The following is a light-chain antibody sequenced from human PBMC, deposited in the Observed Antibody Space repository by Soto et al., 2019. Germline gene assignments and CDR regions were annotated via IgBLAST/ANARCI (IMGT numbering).Light chain of an antibody. CDR2: DNN. CDR1: SSNIGAGYD. J-gene: IGLJ2*01. Sequence: QPVLTQPPSVSGAPGQGVTISCTGSSSNIGAGYDVHWYQQLPGTAPKVLIYDNNNRPSGVPDRFSGSKSGTSASLAITGLQAEDEADYYCHSYDVSLSGPVFGGGTKVTVL. CDR3: HSYDVSLSGPV. V-gene: IGLV1-40*01.